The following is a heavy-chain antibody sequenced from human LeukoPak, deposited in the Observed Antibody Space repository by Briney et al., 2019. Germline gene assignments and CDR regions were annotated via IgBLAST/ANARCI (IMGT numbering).Heavy chain of an antibody. Sequence: GGSLRLSCAASGFTFSSYAMSWVRQAPGKGLEWVSAISGSGGSTYYADSVKGRFTISRDNSKNTLYLQMNSLRAEDTAVYYCARAHLSSSSTDYMEVWGKGTTVTVSS. CDR1: GFTFSSYA. J-gene: IGHJ6*03. D-gene: IGHD6-6*01. V-gene: IGHV3-23*01. CDR2: ISGSGGST. CDR3: ARAHLSSSSTDYMEV.